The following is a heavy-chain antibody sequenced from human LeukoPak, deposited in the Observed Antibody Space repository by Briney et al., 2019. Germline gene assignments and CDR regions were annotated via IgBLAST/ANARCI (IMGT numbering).Heavy chain of an antibody. V-gene: IGHV1-69*06. Sequence: SVKVSCKASGGTFSSYAISWVRQAPGQGLEWMGGIIPIFGTANYAQKFQGRVTITADKSTSTAYMELSSLRSEDTAVYYCARGGRDTDMGSNAFDIWGQGTMVTVSS. CDR1: GGTFSSYA. J-gene: IGHJ3*02. CDR3: ARGGRDTDMGSNAFDI. D-gene: IGHD5-18*01. CDR2: IIPIFGTA.